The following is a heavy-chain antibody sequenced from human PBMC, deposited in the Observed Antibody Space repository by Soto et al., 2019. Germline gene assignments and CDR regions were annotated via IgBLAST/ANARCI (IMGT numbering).Heavy chain of an antibody. CDR2: IYYSGST. CDR1: GGSISSYY. D-gene: IGHD6-13*01. J-gene: IGHJ5*02. V-gene: IGHV4-59*01. CDR3: ARAYSSSWGNWFDP. Sequence: QVQLQESGPGLVKPSETLSLTCTVSGGSISSYYWSWIRQPPGKGLEWIGYIYYSGSTNYNPSLKSRVTISVDTSKNQFSLKLSSVTAADTAVYYCARAYSSSWGNWFDPWGQGTLVTVSS.